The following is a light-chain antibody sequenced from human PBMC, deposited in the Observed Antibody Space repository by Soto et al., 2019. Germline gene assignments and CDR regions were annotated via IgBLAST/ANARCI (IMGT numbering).Light chain of an antibody. Sequence: IQMTQSPSSMSASVGDRVTITCRASQDIGNDLGRYQQKPGKAPSLLISTASTLESGVPARFSGSRSGTYFTLTISSLQPEDFATYFCLQDYNYPRTFGQGTQVEV. CDR1: QDIGND. J-gene: IGKJ1*01. V-gene: IGKV1-6*01. CDR3: LQDYNYPRT. CDR2: TAS.